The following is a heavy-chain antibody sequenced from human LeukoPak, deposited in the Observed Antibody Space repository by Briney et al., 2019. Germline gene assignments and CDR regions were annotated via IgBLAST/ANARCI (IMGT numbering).Heavy chain of an antibody. Sequence: GASVKASCKASGGTFSSYAISWVRQAPGQGLEWMGGIIPIFGTANYAQKFQGRVTITTDESTSTAYMELSSLRSEDTAVYYCARDRYYDSSGYSWFDPWGQGTLVTVSS. J-gene: IGHJ5*02. CDR1: GGTFSSYA. CDR3: ARDRYYDSSGYSWFDP. D-gene: IGHD3-22*01. V-gene: IGHV1-69*05. CDR2: IIPIFGTA.